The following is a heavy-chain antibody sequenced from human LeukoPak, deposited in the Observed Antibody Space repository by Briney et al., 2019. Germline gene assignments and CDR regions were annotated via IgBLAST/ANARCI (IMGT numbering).Heavy chain of an antibody. V-gene: IGHV1-69*13. CDR3: ARKSGVVAATDHYYGMDV. CDR1: GGTFSSYD. CDR2: IIPIFGTA. Sequence: ASVKVSCKASGGTFSSYDISWVRQAPGQGLEWMGGIIPIFGTANYAQKFQGRVTITADESTSTAYMELSSLRSEDTAVYYCARKSGVVAATDHYYGMDVWGQGTTVTVSS. D-gene: IGHD2-15*01. J-gene: IGHJ6*02.